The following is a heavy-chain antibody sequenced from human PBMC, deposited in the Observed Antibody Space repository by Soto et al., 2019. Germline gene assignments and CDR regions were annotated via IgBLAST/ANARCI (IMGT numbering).Heavy chain of an antibody. Sequence: SETLSLTCTVPGGSISSSSYYWGWIRQPPGKGLEWIGSIYYSGSTYYNPSLKSRVTISVDTSKNQFSLKLSSVTAADTAVYYCARERNLEYYDSSGYNELNDYWGQGTLVTVSS. V-gene: IGHV4-39*02. CDR3: ARERNLEYYDSSGYNELNDY. D-gene: IGHD3-22*01. CDR2: IYYSGST. J-gene: IGHJ4*02. CDR1: GGSISSSSYY.